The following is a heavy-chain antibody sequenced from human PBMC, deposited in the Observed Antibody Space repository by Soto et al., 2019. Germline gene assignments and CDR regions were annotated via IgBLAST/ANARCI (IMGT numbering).Heavy chain of an antibody. CDR3: ARDQPPLRYFDWLSDYYGMDV. J-gene: IGHJ6*02. Sequence: GGSLRLSCAASGFTFSSYWMSWVRQAPGKGLEWVANIKQDVSEKYYVDSVKGRFTISRDNAKNSLYLQMNSLRAEDTAVYYCARDQPPLRYFDWLSDYYGMDVWGQGTTVTVSS. CDR1: GFTFSSYW. CDR2: IKQDVSEK. D-gene: IGHD3-9*01. V-gene: IGHV3-7*03.